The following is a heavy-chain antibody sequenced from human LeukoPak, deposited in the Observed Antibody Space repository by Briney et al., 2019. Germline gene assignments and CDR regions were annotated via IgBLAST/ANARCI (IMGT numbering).Heavy chain of an antibody. Sequence: SETLSLTCTVSGGSISSDGYYWSWIRQHPGKGLEWIGYIYYSGSTYYNPSLKSRVTISVDTSKNQFSLKLSSVTAADTAVYYCARGSGSIFGVVIDYYYYGMD. CDR2: IYYSGST. D-gene: IGHD3-3*01. CDR1: GGSISSDGYY. V-gene: IGHV4-31*03. CDR3: ARGSGSIFGVVIDYYYYGMD. J-gene: IGHJ6*01.